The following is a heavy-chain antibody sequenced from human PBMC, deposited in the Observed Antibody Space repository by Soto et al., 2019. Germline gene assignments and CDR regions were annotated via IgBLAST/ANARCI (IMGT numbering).Heavy chain of an antibody. CDR2: ISGSGGST. V-gene: IGHV3-23*01. CDR1: GFTFSSYA. Sequence: GGSLRLSCAASGFTFSSYAMSWVRQAPGKGLVWVSAISGSGGSTYYADSVKGRFTISRDNSKNTLYLQMNSLRAEDTAVYYCAKITRYFDWLLYMGAFDIWGQGTMVTVSS. CDR3: AKITRYFDWLLYMGAFDI. J-gene: IGHJ3*02. D-gene: IGHD3-9*01.